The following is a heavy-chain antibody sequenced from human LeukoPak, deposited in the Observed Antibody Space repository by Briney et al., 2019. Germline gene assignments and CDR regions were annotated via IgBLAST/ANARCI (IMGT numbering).Heavy chain of an antibody. D-gene: IGHD2-2*01. CDR3: ARHGGYCSSTNCFEYFQY. Sequence: PSETLSLTCTVSGGSISSSSNYWGWIRQPPGKGLEWIGSIYHSGSTYYNPSLKSRVTISVDTSKNQFSLKLNSVTAADTAVYYCARHGGYCSSTNCFEYFQYWGQGTLVTVPS. CDR1: GGSISSSSNY. CDR2: IYHSGST. V-gene: IGHV4-39*01. J-gene: IGHJ1*01.